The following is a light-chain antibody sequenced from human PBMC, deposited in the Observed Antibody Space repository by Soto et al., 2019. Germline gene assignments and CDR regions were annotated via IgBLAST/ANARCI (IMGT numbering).Light chain of an antibody. CDR1: QSIIGNQ. CDR2: NGP. CDR3: QQYGSLPPT. Sequence: ENVLTQSPGTLSLSPGERATLTCRASQSIIGNQLVWYRQKPGQPPRLLIDNGPHRATGIPDRFSGSGSGTDFTLTISRLETEDFAVYHCQQYGSLPPTCGQGTRVEIK. V-gene: IGKV3-20*01. J-gene: IGKJ1*01.